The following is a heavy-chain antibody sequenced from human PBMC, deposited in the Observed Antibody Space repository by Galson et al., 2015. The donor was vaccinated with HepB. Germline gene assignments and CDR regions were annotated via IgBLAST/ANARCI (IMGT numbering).Heavy chain of an antibody. CDR1: RFTFSSYG. CDR2: IWYDGSNK. D-gene: IGHD3-22*01. CDR3: ARGAYYDSSGYYYEAWYFDL. J-gene: IGHJ2*01. Sequence: SLRLSCAASRFTFSSYGMHWVRQAPSKGLEWVAVIWYDGSNKYYADSVKGRFTISRDNSKNTLYLQMNSLRAEDTAVYYCARGAYYDSSGYYYEAWYFDLWGRGTLVTVSS. V-gene: IGHV3-33*01.